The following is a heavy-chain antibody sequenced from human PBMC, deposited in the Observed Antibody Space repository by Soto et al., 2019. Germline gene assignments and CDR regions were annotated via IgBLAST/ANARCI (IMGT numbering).Heavy chain of an antibody. CDR1: GFTFSSYS. J-gene: IGHJ6*02. D-gene: IGHD3-3*01. CDR2: ISSSSSCI. CDR3: ARDYEFGDFWSGYYRSFYYGMDV. V-gene: IGHV3-21*01. Sequence: GSLRLSCAASGFTFSSYSMNWVRQAPGKGLEWVSSISSSSSCIYYADSVKGRFTISRDNAKNSLYLQMNSLRAEDTAVYYCARDYEFGDFWSGYYRSFYYGMDVWGQGTKVTVSS.